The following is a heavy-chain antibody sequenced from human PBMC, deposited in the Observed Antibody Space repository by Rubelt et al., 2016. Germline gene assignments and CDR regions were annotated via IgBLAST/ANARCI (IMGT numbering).Heavy chain of an antibody. J-gene: IGHJ4*02. CDR2: INTNNAGT. CDR1: GYTFTTHG. D-gene: IGHD6-13*01. CDR3: WGDGATWYEDF. Sequence: QVQLVQSGSELKKPGASVKVSCKASGYTFTTHGVNWLRQAPGQGLEWMGRINTNNAGTNYAQKCQGRVTMTRDTSISTAFMELNRLRSDGTAVCYWWGDGATWYEDFWGQGTLVTVSS. V-gene: IGHV1-2*06.